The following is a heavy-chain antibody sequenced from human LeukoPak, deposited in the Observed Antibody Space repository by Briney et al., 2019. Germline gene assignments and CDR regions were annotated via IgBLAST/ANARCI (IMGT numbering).Heavy chain of an antibody. Sequence: SETLSLTCTVSGGSVSSGSYYWSWIRQPPGKGLEWIGYIYYSGSINYNPSLKSRVTISVDTSKNQFSLKLSSVTAADTAVYYCASGYNSQYFDYWGQGTLVTVSS. CDR1: GGSVSSGSYY. D-gene: IGHD1-14*01. CDR2: IYYSGSI. V-gene: IGHV4-61*01. CDR3: ASGYNSQYFDY. J-gene: IGHJ4*02.